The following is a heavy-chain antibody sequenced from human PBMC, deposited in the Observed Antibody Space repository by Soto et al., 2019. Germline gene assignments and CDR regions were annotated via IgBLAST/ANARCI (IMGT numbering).Heavy chain of an antibody. CDR3: ARTVVVVAAKAPYFDY. CDR1: GGTFSSYA. Sequence: SVKVSCEASGGTFSSYAISWVRQAPVQGLEWMGGIIPIFGTANYAQKFQGRVTITADESTSTAYMELSSLRSEDTAVYYCARTVVVVAAKAPYFDYWGQGTLVTVSS. D-gene: IGHD2-15*01. J-gene: IGHJ4*02. CDR2: IIPIFGTA. V-gene: IGHV1-69*01.